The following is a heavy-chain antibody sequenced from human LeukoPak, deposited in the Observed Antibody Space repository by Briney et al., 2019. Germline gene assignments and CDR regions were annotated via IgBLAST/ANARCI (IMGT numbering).Heavy chain of an antibody. CDR2: IYASGST. CDR1: GGSISSGSYY. V-gene: IGHV4-61*02. Sequence: SETLSLPCTVSGGSISSGSYYWSWIRQPAGKGLEWIGRIYASGSTNYNPSLKSRVTISVDTSKNQFSLKLSSVTAADTAVYYCARSLRRGSTYYYYMDVWGKGTTVTISS. CDR3: ARSLRRGSTYYYYMDV. D-gene: IGHD4-17*01. J-gene: IGHJ6*03.